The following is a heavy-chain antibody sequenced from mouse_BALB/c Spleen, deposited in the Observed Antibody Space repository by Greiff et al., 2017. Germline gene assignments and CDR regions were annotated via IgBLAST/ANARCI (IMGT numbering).Heavy chain of an antibody. CDR3: ARLVTTVVAPVAY. J-gene: IGHJ3*01. V-gene: IGHV1S81*02. Sequence: QVQLQQPGAELVKPGASVKLSFKASGYTFTSYWMHWVKQRPGQGLEWIGEINPSNGRTNYNEKFKSKATLTVDKSSSTAYMQLSSLTSEDSAVYYCARLVTTVVAPVAYWGQGTLVTVSA. CDR2: INPSNGRT. D-gene: IGHD1-1*01. CDR1: GYTFTSYW.